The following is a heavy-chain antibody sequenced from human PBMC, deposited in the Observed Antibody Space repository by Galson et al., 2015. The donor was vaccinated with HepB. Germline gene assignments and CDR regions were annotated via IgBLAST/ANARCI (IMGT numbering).Heavy chain of an antibody. Sequence: QSGAEVKKPGESLKISCKGSGYSFTTYWIGWVRQMPGKGLEWMGVIYPDDSDTRYSPSFQGQVTISADKSISAAYLQWTSLKASDTAMYYCAVKGGRDNRAGDRAFDIWGQGTLVTVSS. CDR1: GYSFTTYW. D-gene: IGHD3-10*01. CDR2: IYPDDSDT. J-gene: IGHJ3*02. V-gene: IGHV5-51*03. CDR3: AVKGGRDNRAGDRAFDI.